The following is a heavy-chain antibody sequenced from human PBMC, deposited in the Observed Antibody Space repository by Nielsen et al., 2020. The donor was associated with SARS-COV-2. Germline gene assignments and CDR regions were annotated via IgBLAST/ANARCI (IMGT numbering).Heavy chain of an antibody. J-gene: IGHJ4*02. CDR2: IWYDGSNK. CDR3: ARDSGPYYFDY. CDR1: GFTFSSYG. V-gene: IGHV3-33*01. D-gene: IGHD3-10*01. Sequence: GRSLRLSCAASGFTFSSYGMHWVRQAPGKGLEWVAVIWYDGSNKYYADSVKGRFTISRDNSKNTLYLQMNSLRAEDTAVYYCARDSGPYYFDYWGQGTLVTVSS.